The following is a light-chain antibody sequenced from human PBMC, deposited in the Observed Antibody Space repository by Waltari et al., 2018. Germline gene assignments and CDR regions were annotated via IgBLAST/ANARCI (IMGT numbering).Light chain of an antibody. CDR1: SRDVGGHDH. V-gene: IGLV2-14*01. CDR3: ASFASDTTVV. CDR2: DVN. J-gene: IGLJ3*02. Sequence: QSALTQPASVSGSPGQSITISCSGASRDVGGHDHVSWYQQHPGKVPKLILYDVNKCPSGVFNRFSGSKSGNTASLTISGLQAEVEADYYCASFASDTTVVFGGGTKVTVL.